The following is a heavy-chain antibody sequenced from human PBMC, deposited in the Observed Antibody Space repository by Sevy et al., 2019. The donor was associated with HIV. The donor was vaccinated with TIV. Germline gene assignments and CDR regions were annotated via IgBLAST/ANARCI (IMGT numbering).Heavy chain of an antibody. J-gene: IGHJ5*02. Sequence: GGSLRLSCAASGFTFSDYYMSWIRQAPGKGLEWVSYISSSSSYTNYADSVKGRFTISRDNAKNSLYLQRNSLRAEDTAVYYCAREGAGYYDSSGYYLWGQGTLVTVSS. CDR3: AREGAGYYDSSGYYL. D-gene: IGHD3-22*01. CDR2: ISSSSSYT. V-gene: IGHV3-11*06. CDR1: GFTFSDYY.